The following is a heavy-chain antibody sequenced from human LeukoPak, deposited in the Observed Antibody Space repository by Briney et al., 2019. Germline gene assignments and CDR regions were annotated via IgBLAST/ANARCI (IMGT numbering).Heavy chain of an antibody. CDR2: INPSGGST. CDR1: GYTFTSYY. D-gene: IGHD5-12*01. CDR3: ARELEVATIVAYYFDY. V-gene: IGHV1-46*01. J-gene: IGHJ4*02. Sequence: ASVKVSFKSSGYTFTSYYMHWSRQPPGQGLEWMGIINPSGGSTSYAQKFQARVTMTRVTSTSTVYMELSSLRSEDTAVYYCARELEVATIVAYYFDYWGQGTLFTVSS.